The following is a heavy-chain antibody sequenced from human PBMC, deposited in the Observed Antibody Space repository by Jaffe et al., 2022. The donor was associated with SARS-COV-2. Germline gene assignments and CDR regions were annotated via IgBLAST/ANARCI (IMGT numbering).Heavy chain of an antibody. V-gene: IGHV1-2*04. D-gene: IGHD6-13*01. CDR2: INPNSGET. Sequence: QAQLVQSGAEVKKPGASVKVSCKASGYTFTGYFMHWVRQAPGQGLEWMGWINPNSGETNYAQNFQGWVTVTRDTSITTVYIELNRLRSDDTAVYYCATGGSAAAREFDYWGQGTLVTVSS. CDR1: GYTFTGYF. J-gene: IGHJ4*02. CDR3: ATGGSAAAREFDY.